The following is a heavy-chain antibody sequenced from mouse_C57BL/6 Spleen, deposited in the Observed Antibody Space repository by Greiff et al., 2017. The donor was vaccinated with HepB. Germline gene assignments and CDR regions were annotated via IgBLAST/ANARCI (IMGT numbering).Heavy chain of an antibody. J-gene: IGHJ4*01. V-gene: IGHV10-1*01. Sequence: EVQLVEPGGGLVQPKGSLKLSCAASGFSFNTYAMNWVRQAPGKGLEWVARIRSKSNNYATYYADSVKDRFTISRDDSESMLYLQMNNLKTEDTAMYYCVTSKLGHYYAMDYWGQGTSVTVSS. CDR2: IRSKSNNYAT. CDR1: GFSFNTYA. D-gene: IGHD4-1*01. CDR3: VTSKLGHYYAMDY.